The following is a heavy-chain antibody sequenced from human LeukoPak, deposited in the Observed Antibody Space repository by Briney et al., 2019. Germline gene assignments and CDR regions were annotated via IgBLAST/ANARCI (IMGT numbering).Heavy chain of an antibody. CDR2: IYYSGST. CDR1: GGSISSSSYY. J-gene: IGHJ4*02. V-gene: IGHV4-39*07. D-gene: IGHD3-10*01. Sequence: PSETLSLTCTVSGGSISSSSYYWGWIRQPPGKGLEWIGSIYYSGSTYYNPSLKSRVTISVDTSKNQFSLKLSSVTAADTAVYYCARSTYYYGSGSYPLFDYWGQGTLVTVSS. CDR3: ARSTYYYGSGSYPLFDY.